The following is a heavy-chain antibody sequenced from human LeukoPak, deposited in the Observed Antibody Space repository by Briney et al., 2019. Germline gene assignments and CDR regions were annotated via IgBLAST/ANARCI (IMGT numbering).Heavy chain of an antibody. D-gene: IGHD3-22*01. V-gene: IGHV3-48*04. J-gene: IGHJ4*02. CDR3: ARGGYYYDSSGYYGDY. CDR1: GFTFSIYS. CDR2: ISSSSSTI. Sequence: GGSLRLSCAASGFTFSIYSMNWVRQAPGKGLEWVSYISSSSSTIYYADSVKGRFTIYRDNAKNSLYLQMNSLRAEDTAVYYCARGGYYYDSSGYYGDYWGQGTLVTVSS.